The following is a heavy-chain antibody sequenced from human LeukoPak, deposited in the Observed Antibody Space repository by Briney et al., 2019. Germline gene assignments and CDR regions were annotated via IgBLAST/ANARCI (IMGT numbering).Heavy chain of an antibody. D-gene: IGHD3-22*01. CDR2: ISGDGGST. CDR3: ASGSGSGYYYFVY. Sequence: PGGSLRLSCAASGFTFDDYAMHWVRQAPGKGLEWVSLISGDGGSTYYADSVKGRFTISRDNSKNSLYLQMNSLRTEDTALYYCASGSGSGYYYFVYWGQGTLVTVSS. V-gene: IGHV3-43*02. CDR1: GFTFDDYA. J-gene: IGHJ4*02.